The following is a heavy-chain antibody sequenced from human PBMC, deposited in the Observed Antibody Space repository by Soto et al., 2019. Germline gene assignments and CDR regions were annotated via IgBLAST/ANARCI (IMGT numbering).Heavy chain of an antibody. CDR1: GFTFSRDG. J-gene: IGHJ6*02. CDR2: IAYDGSNK. D-gene: IGHD3-3*01. Sequence: GGSVSFSCASSGFTFSRDGMHCVRQARGKGRERVAVIAYDGSNKYYADSVKGRFTISRDNSKNTLYLQMNSLRADDTAVYYCANALFRFLQWASPWATPPYYRLDVWRQGTTVTVPS. CDR3: ANALFRFLQWASPWATPPYYRLDV. V-gene: IGHV3-30*18.